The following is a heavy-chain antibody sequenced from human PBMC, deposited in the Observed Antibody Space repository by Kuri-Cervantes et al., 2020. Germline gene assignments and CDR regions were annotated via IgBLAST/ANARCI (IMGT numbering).Heavy chain of an antibody. Sequence: SETLSLTCTVSGGSISSYYWSWIRQPAGKGLEWIGRIYYSGSTYYNPSLKSRVTISVDTSKNQFSLKLSSVTAADTAVYYCARRVHDYVWGSYRYLYNWFDPWGQGTLVTVSS. CDR2: IYYSGST. J-gene: IGHJ5*02. CDR1: GGSISSYY. V-gene: IGHV4-59*05. D-gene: IGHD3-16*02. CDR3: ARRVHDYVWGSYRYLYNWFDP.